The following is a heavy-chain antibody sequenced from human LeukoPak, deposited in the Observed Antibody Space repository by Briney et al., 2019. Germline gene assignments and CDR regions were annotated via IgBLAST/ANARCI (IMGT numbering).Heavy chain of an antibody. D-gene: IGHD5-18*01. J-gene: IGHJ4*02. CDR3: ARGPRGYSYGYFDY. CDR1: GGSFSGYY. Sequence: MPSETLSLTCAVYGGSFSGYYWSWVRQPPGKGLEWIGEINHSGSTNYNPSLKSRVTISVDTSKNQFSLKLSSVTAADTAVYYCARGPRGYSYGYFDYWGQGTLVTVSS. V-gene: IGHV4-34*01. CDR2: INHSGST.